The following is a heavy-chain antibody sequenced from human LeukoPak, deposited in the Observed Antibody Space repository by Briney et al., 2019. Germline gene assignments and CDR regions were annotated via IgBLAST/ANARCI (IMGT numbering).Heavy chain of an antibody. V-gene: IGHV1-18*01. D-gene: IGHD3-22*01. CDR2: ISAYNGNT. CDR1: GYTFTSDG. CDR3: ARDGSPFYDSSGYYYEVY. J-gene: IGHJ4*02. Sequence: ASVKVSCKASGYTFTSDGISWVRQAPGQGLEWMGWISAYNGNTNYAQKLQGRVTMTTDTSTSTAYMELSRLRSDDTAMYYCARDGSPFYDSSGYYYEVYWGQGTLVTVSS.